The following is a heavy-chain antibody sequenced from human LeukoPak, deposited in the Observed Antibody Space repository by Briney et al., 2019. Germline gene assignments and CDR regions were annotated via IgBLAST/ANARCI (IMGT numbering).Heavy chain of an antibody. CDR1: GFTFDSYW. J-gene: IGHJ1*01. CDR3: ARGPPYYDFWSGYLEQYFQH. CDR2: IKQDGSEK. D-gene: IGHD3-3*01. Sequence: GGSLRLSCAASGFTFDSYWMSWGRQAPGKGLEWVANIKQDGSEKYYVDSVKGRFTISRDNANKNSLYLQMNSLRAEDTSVYYCARGPPYYDFWSGYLEQYFQHWGQGTLVTVSS. V-gene: IGHV3-7*01.